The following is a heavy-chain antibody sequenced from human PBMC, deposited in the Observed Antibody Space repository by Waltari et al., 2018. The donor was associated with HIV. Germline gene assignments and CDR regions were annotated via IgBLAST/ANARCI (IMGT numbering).Heavy chain of an antibody. D-gene: IGHD3-3*02. J-gene: IGHJ6*02. Sequence: EVQLLESGGGLVQPGGSLRLSCAASGFTFSSYAISWVRQAPGKGLECGSAISGSGSSTYCADSVKGRFTISRDNSKNTLYLQMNSLRAEDTAVYYCAKDPFAFTGMDVWGQGTTVTVSS. CDR1: GFTFSSYA. CDR2: ISGSGSST. CDR3: AKDPFAFTGMDV. V-gene: IGHV3-23*01.